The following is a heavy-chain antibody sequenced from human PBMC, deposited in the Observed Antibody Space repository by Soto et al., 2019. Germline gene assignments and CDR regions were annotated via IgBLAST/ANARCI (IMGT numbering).Heavy chain of an antibody. CDR3: ARGQYSSWGGYFDY. J-gene: IGHJ4*02. V-gene: IGHV3-48*03. Sequence: EVQLVESGGGLVQPGGSLRLSCAASGFTFSSYEMNWVRQAPGKGLEWVSYISSSGSTIYYADSVKGRFTISRDNAKNSLYLQMNSRRAEDTAVYDCARGQYSSWGGYFDYWGQETLVTVSS. CDR1: GFTFSSYE. CDR2: ISSSGSTI. D-gene: IGHD6-19*01.